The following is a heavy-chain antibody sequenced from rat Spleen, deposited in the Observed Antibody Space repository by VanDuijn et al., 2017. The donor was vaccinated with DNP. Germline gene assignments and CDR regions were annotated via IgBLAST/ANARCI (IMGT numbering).Heavy chain of an antibody. D-gene: IGHD3-8*01. CDR2: ISTGGGNT. J-gene: IGHJ2*01. CDR1: GFIFSNYW. CDR3: TSNPHIRTAAPFDY. Sequence: EVQLVESGGGPVQPGRSLKLSCVASGFIFSNYWMTWIRQAPTKGLEWVASISTGGGNTYYRDSVKGRFSLSRDNAKSTLYLQVNSLRSEDTATYYCTSNPHIRTAAPFDYWGQGVMVTVSS. V-gene: IGHV5-31*01.